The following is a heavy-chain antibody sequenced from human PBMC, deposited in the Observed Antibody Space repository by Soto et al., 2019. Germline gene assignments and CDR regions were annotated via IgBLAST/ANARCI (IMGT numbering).Heavy chain of an antibody. V-gene: IGHV4-31*03. CDR2: IYYSGTT. CDR1: GGSISSGGYY. Sequence: QVQLQESGPGLVKPSQTLSLTCTVSGGSISSGGYYWYWIRQHPGKGLEWIGYIYYSGTTYYNPSLKRRVTISGDTSKNQFSLKLSSVAAADTAVYYCAASCVACGGFNYYRMDLWGQGTTVTVSS. J-gene: IGHJ6*02. CDR3: AASCVACGGFNYYRMDL. D-gene: IGHD2-21*01.